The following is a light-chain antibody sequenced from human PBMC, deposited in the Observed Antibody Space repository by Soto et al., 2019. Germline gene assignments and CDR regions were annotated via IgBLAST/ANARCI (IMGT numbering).Light chain of an antibody. Sequence: QSALTQPPSASGSPGQSVTISCTGTSSDVGGYNYVSWYQQHPGKAPKLIIYEVSKRPSGVPDRFSGSKSGNTAFLTVSGLQPEDEADYSCTSFAGSIIPFATGTKLTVL. V-gene: IGLV2-8*01. J-gene: IGLJ1*01. CDR2: EVS. CDR1: SSDVGGYNY. CDR3: TSFAGSIIP.